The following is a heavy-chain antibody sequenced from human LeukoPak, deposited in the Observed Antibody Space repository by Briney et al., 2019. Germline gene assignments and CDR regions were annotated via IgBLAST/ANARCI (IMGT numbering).Heavy chain of an antibody. Sequence: PSETLSLTCIVSGGSISSHHWSWIRQPPGKGLEWIGYIYNSGSTNYNPSLKSRVTISVDTSKNQFSLKLTSVTAADTAVYYCARASRRWLNTYYYYYMDVWGKGTTVTISS. CDR3: ARASRRWLNTYYYYYMDV. CDR1: GGSISSHH. J-gene: IGHJ6*03. V-gene: IGHV4-59*11. CDR2: IYNSGST. D-gene: IGHD4-23*01.